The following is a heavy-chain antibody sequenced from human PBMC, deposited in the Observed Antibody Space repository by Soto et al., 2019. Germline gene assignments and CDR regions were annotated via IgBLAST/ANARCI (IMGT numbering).Heavy chain of an antibody. V-gene: IGHV1-69*08. CDR2: IIPILGIA. Sequence: QVQLVQSGAEVKKPGSSVKVSCKASGGTFSSYTISWVRQAPGQGVEWMGRIIPILGIANYAQKFQGRVTITADKSTSSAYMELSSLRSEDTAVYYCARDQLWYGEQWGQGTLVTVSS. D-gene: IGHD3-10*01. CDR1: GGTFSSYT. CDR3: ARDQLWYGEQ. J-gene: IGHJ4*02.